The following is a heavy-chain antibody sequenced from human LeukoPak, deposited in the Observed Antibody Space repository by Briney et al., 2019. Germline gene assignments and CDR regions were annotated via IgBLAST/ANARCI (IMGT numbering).Heavy chain of an antibody. CDR2: IYPGDSDT. V-gene: IGHV5-51*01. CDR1: GYSITSYW. Sequence: GESLKISCKGSGYSITSYWIAWVRQMPGKGLEWMGIIYPGDSDTRYSPSFQGQVTISADKSIITAYLQWSSLKASDTAIYYCATPLLEYKDAFDIWGQGTLVTVSS. J-gene: IGHJ3*02. CDR3: ATPLLEYKDAFDI. D-gene: IGHD1-1*01.